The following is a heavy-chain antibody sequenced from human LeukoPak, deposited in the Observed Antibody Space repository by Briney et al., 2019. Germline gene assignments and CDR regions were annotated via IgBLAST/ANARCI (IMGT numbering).Heavy chain of an antibody. CDR1: GFTFSDYY. CDR2: ISSSGSTI. D-gene: IGHD1-26*01. J-gene: IGHJ6*03. CDR3: WLGALRQPVISSYYYYMDV. Sequence: NSGGSLRLSCAASGFTFSDYYMSWIRQAPGKGLEWVSYISSSGSTIYYADSVKGRFTISRDNAKNSLYLQMNSLRAEDTAVYYCWLGALRQPVISSYYYYMDVWGKGTTVTVSS. V-gene: IGHV3-11*04.